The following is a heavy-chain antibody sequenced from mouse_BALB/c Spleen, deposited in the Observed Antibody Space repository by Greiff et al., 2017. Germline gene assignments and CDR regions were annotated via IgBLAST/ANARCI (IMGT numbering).Heavy chain of an antibody. Sequence: EVNVVESGGGLVKPGGSLKLSCAASGFAFSSYDMSWVRQTPEKRLEWVAYISSGGGSTYYPDTVKGRFTISRDNAKNTLYLQMSSLKSEDTAMYYCARPGAYYYAMDYWGQGTSVTVSS. CDR2: ISSGGGST. CDR3: ARPGAYYYAMDY. J-gene: IGHJ4*01. V-gene: IGHV5-12-1*01. CDR1: GFAFSSYD.